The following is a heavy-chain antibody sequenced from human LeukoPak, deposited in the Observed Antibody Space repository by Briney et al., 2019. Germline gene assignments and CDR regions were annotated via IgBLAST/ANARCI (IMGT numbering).Heavy chain of an antibody. J-gene: IGHJ5*02. D-gene: IGHD3-3*01. CDR3: ARAPGGAPPQKFWSGPHNWFDP. Sequence: ASVKVSCKASGYTFTSYYMHWVRQAPGQGLEWMGIINPSGGSTCYAQKFQGRVTMTRDTSTSTVYMELSSLRSEDTAVYYCARAPGGAPPQKFWSGPHNWFDPWGQGTLVTVSS. V-gene: IGHV1-46*01. CDR1: GYTFTSYY. CDR2: INPSGGST.